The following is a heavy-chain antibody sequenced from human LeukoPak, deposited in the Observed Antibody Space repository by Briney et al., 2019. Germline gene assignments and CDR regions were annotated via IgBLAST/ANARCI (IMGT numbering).Heavy chain of an antibody. CDR2: INHSGST. Sequence: SETLSLTCAVYGGSFSGYYWSWIRQPPGKGLEWIGEINHSGSTNYNPSLKSRVTISVDTSKNQFSLKLSSVTAADTAVYYCAKGLGFTVAYLYFDYWGQGTLVTVSS. CDR1: GGSFSGYY. J-gene: IGHJ4*02. V-gene: IGHV4-34*01. D-gene: IGHD4-23*01. CDR3: AKGLGFTVAYLYFDY.